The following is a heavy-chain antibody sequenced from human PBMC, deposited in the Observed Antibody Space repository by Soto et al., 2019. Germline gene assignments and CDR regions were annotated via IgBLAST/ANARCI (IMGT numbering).Heavy chain of an antibody. CDR1: GFTFSSYW. J-gene: IGHJ6*03. D-gene: IGHD3-3*01. CDR3: ARRGYDSLERDYYYYYYMDV. CDR2: IKQDGSEK. V-gene: IGHV3-7*01. Sequence: PGGSLRLSCAASGFTFSSYWMSWVRQAPGKGLEWVANIKQDGSEKYYVDSVKGRFTISRDNAKNSLYLQMNSLRAEDTAVYYCARRGYDSLERDYYYYYYMDVWGKGTTVTVSS.